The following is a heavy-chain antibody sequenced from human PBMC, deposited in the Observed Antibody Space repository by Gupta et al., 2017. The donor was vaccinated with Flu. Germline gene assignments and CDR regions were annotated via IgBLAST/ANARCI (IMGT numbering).Heavy chain of an antibody. CDR3: ARTFCGGGGCSAQSGLDV. D-gene: IGHD2-15*01. V-gene: IGHV4-59*01. J-gene: IGHJ6*02. Sequence: QAQLQESGPGLVKPSENLSRPCTFSGASISWYFWSWIRQSPGKGLEWIGYVYSSGSTIYNPSLKSRVTISVDTYKNQFSLKLNSVTAADAAMYFCARTFCGGGGCSAQSGLDVWGQGTTVTVSS. CDR1: GASISWYF. CDR2: VYSSGST.